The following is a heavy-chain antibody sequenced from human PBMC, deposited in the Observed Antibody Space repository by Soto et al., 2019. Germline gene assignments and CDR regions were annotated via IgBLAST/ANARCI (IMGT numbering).Heavy chain of an antibody. CDR2: IKSKTDGGTT. J-gene: IGHJ3*02. Sequence: EVQLVESGGGLVKPGGSLRLSCAASGFTFSNAWMSWVRQAPGKGLEWVGRIKSKTDGGTTDYAAPMKGRFTISRDDSKNTLYLQMNSLKTEDTAVYYCTAYSGYDDAFDIWGQGTMVTVSS. V-gene: IGHV3-15*01. D-gene: IGHD5-12*01. CDR3: TAYSGYDDAFDI. CDR1: GFTFSNAW.